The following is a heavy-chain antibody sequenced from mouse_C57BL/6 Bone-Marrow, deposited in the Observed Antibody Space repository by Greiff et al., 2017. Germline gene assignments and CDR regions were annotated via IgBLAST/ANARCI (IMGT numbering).Heavy chain of an antibody. V-gene: IGHV1-15*01. D-gene: IGHD1-1*01. CDR3: TRSILRAQKGFGY. CDR2: IDPETGGT. CDR1: GYTFTDYE. Sequence: VQLQQSGAELVRPGASVTLSCKASGYTFTDYEMHWVKQTPVHGLEWIGAIDPETGGTAYNQKFKGKAILTADKSSSTAYMELRSLTSEDSAVYYSTRSILRAQKGFGYWGQGTLVTVSA. J-gene: IGHJ3*01.